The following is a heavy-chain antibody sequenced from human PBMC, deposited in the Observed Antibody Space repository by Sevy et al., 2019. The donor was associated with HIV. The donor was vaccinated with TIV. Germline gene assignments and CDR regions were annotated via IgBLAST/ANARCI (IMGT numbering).Heavy chain of an antibody. V-gene: IGHV3-7*03. CDR3: ARVSGSGYCSGGSCYQFDY. Sequence: GGSLRLSCAASGFTFSSYWMSWVRQAPGKGLEWVANIKQDGSEKYYVDSVKGRFTISRDNAKNSLYLQMNSLRAEDTAVYYCARVSGSGYCSGGSCYQFDYWGQGTLVTVSS. CDR1: GFTFSSYW. CDR2: IKQDGSEK. D-gene: IGHD2-15*01. J-gene: IGHJ4*02.